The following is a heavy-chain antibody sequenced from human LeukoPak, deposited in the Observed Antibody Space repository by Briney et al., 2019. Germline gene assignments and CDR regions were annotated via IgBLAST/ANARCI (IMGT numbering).Heavy chain of an antibody. J-gene: IGHJ4*02. CDR1: GYTFTGYY. CDR2: INPNSGGT. Sequence: ASVKVSCKASGYTFTGYYMHWVRQAPGQGLEWMGWINPNSGGTNYAQKFQGRVTMTRDTSISTAYMELSRLRSDDTAVYYCARVPKKYSGSYYEADYWGQGTLVTVSS. CDR3: ARVPKKYSGSYYEADY. V-gene: IGHV1-2*02. D-gene: IGHD1-26*01.